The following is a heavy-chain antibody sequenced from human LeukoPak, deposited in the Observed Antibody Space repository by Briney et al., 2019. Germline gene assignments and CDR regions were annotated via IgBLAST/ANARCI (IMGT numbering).Heavy chain of an antibody. V-gene: IGHV1-46*01. CDR1: GYTFTSYY. CDR2: INPSGGST. Sequence: ASVKVSCKASGYTFTSYYMHWVRQAPGQGLEWMGIINPSGGSTSYAQKFQGRVTMTRDTSTSTVYMELSSLRSDDTAVYYCARDRGYSSGWYRPPDDYWGQGTLVTVSS. CDR3: ARDRGYSSGWYRPPDDY. J-gene: IGHJ4*02. D-gene: IGHD6-19*01.